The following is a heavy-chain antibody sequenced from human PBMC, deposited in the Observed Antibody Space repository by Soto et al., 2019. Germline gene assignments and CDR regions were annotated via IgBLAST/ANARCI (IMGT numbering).Heavy chain of an antibody. J-gene: IGHJ4*02. V-gene: IGHV3-53*01. CDR1: GFTVSSTY. D-gene: IGHD3-10*01. Sequence: GGSLGLSCAASGFTVSSTYMSWVRQAPGKGLEWISIIYSGGSTFYADSVKGRFTISRDNSKNTLYLQMNSLRAEDTAVYYCAEFSYGARSENYNVSYDDWGLGTLVTVSS. CDR2: IYSGGST. CDR3: AEFSYGARSENYNVSYDD.